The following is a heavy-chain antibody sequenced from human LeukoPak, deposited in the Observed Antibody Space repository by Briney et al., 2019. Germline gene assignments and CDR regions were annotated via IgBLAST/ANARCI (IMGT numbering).Heavy chain of an antibody. CDR1: GYTFTSYD. V-gene: IGHV1-8*01. CDR2: MNPNSGNT. J-gene: IGHJ6*02. D-gene: IGHD4-11*01. Sequence: ASVKVSCKASGYTFTSYDINWVRQATGQGLEWMGWMNPNSGNTGYAQKFQGRVTMTRNTSISTAHMKLSSLRSEDTAVYYCARGSNYDLVSYYGMDVWGQGTTVTVSS. CDR3: ARGSNYDLVSYYGMDV.